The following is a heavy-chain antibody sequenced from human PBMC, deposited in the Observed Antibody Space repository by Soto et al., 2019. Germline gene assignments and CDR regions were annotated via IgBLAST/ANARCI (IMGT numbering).Heavy chain of an antibody. D-gene: IGHD3-10*01. V-gene: IGHV1-46*01. CDR3: YGSGSYYNTGAFDI. CDR1: GGTFSSYT. Sequence: GASVKVSCKASGGTFSSYTISWVRQAPGQGLEWMGIINPSGGSTSYAQKFQGRVTMTRDTSTSTVYMELSSLRSEDTAVYYCYGSGSYYNTGAFDIWGQGTMVTVSS. CDR2: INPSGGST. J-gene: IGHJ3*02.